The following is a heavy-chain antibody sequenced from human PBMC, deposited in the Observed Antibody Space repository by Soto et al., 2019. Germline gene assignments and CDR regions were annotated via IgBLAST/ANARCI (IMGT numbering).Heavy chain of an antibody. D-gene: IGHD6-6*01. J-gene: IGHJ5*02. CDR3: ARSYSSYVFHWFDP. Sequence: SETLSLTCTVSGGSISSGDYYWSWIRQPPGKGLEWIGYIYYSGSTNYNPSLKSRVTISVDTSKNQFSLKLSSVTAADTAVYYCARSYSSYVFHWFDPWGQGTLVTVSS. CDR2: IYYSGST. V-gene: IGHV4-30-4*02. CDR1: GGSISSGDYY.